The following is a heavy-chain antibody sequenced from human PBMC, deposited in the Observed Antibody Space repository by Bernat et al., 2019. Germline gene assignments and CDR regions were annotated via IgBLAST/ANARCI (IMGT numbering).Heavy chain of an antibody. CDR2: IYYSGST. Sequence: QVQLQESGPGLVKPSETLSLTCTVSGGSSNNYFWSWIRQPPGKGLEWIGYIYYSGSTNYNPSLKSRVTISVDTSKNQFSLKLSSVTAADPAVYYCARDPSTFAGYFDYWGQGTLVTVSS. D-gene: IGHD1-1*01. V-gene: IGHV4-59*01. J-gene: IGHJ4*02. CDR1: GGSSNNYF. CDR3: ARDPSTFAGYFDY.